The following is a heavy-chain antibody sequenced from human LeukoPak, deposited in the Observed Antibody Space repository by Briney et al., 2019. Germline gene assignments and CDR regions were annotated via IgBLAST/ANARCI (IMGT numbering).Heavy chain of an antibody. Sequence: SETLSLTCAVYGGSFSGYYWSWIRQPPGKGLEWIGEINHSGSTNYNPSLKSRVTISVDTSKNQFSLKLSSVTAADTAVYYCVRAGYYDFWSGLNWFDPWGQGTLVTVSS. D-gene: IGHD3-3*01. V-gene: IGHV4-34*01. CDR2: INHSGST. J-gene: IGHJ5*02. CDR1: GGSFSGYY. CDR3: VRAGYYDFWSGLNWFDP.